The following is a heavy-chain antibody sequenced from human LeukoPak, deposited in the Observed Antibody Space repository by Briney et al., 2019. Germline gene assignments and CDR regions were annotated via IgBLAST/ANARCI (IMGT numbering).Heavy chain of an antibody. V-gene: IGHV4-34*01. CDR1: GGSFSGYY. CDR2: INHSGST. J-gene: IGHJ4*02. D-gene: IGHD6-13*01. Sequence: PSETPSLTCAVYGGSFSGYYWSWIRQPPGKGLEWIGEINHSGSTNYNPSLKSRVTISVDTSKNQFSLKLSSVTAADTAVYYCASALGYSSSWYYFDYWGQGTLVTVSS. CDR3: ASALGYSSSWYYFDY.